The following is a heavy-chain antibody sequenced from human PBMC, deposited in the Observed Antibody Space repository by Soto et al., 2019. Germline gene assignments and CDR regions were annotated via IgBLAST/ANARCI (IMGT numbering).Heavy chain of an antibody. J-gene: IGHJ5*02. D-gene: IGHD2-2*01. V-gene: IGHV1-18*01. CDR2: ISAYNGNT. CDR1: GYTFTNYG. Sequence: ASVKVSCKASGYTFTNYGIIWVRQAPGQGLEWMGWISAYNGNTNYAQKFQGRVTMTTDTSTRTAYMELRSLKSDDTAVYYCARGDEGDLYCTSTRCYGGWFDPWRQGTLVTVSS. CDR3: ARGDEGDLYCTSTRCYGGWFDP.